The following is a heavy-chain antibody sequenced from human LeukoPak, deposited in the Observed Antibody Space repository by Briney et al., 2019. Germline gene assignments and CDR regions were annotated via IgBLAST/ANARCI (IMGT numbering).Heavy chain of an antibody. D-gene: IGHD3-3*01. CDR2: INVGGATA. V-gene: IGHV3-23*01. J-gene: IGHJ4*02. CDR1: GFTFSDYA. CDR3: CFGVLSSVFFDY. Sequence: GGSLRLSCSASGFTFSDYALNWVRQAPGRGLVWVSTINVGGATAYYADSVKGRFTTSRDTSKNTLYLYMNSLRAEDTALYYCCFGVLSSVFFDYWGQGTPVTVSS.